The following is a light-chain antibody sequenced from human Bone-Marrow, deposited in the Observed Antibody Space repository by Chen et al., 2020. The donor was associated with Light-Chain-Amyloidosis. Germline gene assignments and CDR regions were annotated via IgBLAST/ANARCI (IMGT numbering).Light chain of an antibody. CDR2: GAS. CDR3: QQYNNGPPYT. Sequence: EIVMTQSPATLSVSPGERATLSCSASQSVSSNLAWYQHTPGRAPRLLIFGASTRAAGIPARFSGSGSGTEFTLTISSLQSEDCSVYFCQQYNNGPPYTFGQGTKLEIK. CDR1: QSVSSN. V-gene: IGKV3-15*01. J-gene: IGKJ2*01.